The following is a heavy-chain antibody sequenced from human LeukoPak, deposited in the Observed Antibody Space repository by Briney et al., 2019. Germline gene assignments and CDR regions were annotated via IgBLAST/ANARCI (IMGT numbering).Heavy chain of an antibody. CDR1: GFTFSNYA. CDR3: ARGHTWFPKPFDY. J-gene: IGHJ4*02. D-gene: IGHD3-10*01. V-gene: IGHV3-21*01. Sequence: GSLILSCAASGFTFSNYAMTLVRQAPGEGLEWVSSISSTSSYIYFADSMKGRFTISRDNAKNSLFLQMNSLRAGDTAVYYCARGHTWFPKPFDYWGQGALVTVSS. CDR2: ISSTSSYI.